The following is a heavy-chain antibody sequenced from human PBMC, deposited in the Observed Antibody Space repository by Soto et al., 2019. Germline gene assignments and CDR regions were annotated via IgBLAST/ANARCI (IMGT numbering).Heavy chain of an antibody. Sequence: GGSLRLSCAASGFPFSSHWMHWVRQAPGKGLVWVSRINSDGSSTSYADSVKGRFTISRDNAKNTLYLQMNSLRAEDTAVYYCAVAVAGPTAIGYWGQGTLVTVSS. J-gene: IGHJ4*02. V-gene: IGHV3-74*01. CDR3: AVAVAGPTAIGY. CDR2: INSDGSST. D-gene: IGHD6-19*01. CDR1: GFPFSSHW.